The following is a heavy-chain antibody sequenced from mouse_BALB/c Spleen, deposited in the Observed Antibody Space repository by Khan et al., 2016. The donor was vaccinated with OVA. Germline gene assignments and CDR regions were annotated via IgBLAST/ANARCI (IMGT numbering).Heavy chain of an antibody. CDR1: GFSLTSYG. D-gene: IGHD2-2*01. Sequence: QMQLEESGPGRVAPSQSLSITCTVPGFSLTSYGVSWVRQPPGKGLEWRGVIWGDGSTKYHSVLKSRLSISKDNSKSQVFLKLNSLQTDDTATYYCAIIYYGYDWFAYWGQGTLVTVSA. V-gene: IGHV2-3*01. CDR3: AIIYYGYDWFAY. CDR2: IWGDGST. J-gene: IGHJ3*01.